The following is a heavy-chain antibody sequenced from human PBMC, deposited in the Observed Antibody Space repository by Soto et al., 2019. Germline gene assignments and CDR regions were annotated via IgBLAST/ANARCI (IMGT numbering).Heavy chain of an antibody. V-gene: IGHV3-9*01. CDR3: AKDSAPYKWNSFDY. J-gene: IGHJ4*02. D-gene: IGHD1-20*01. CDR2: ISWDSGSI. CDR1: GFTFDDYA. Sequence: PGGSLRLSCAASGFTFDDYAMHWVRQAPGKGLEWVSGISWDSGSIDYADSVKGRVTISRDNAKNSLYLQMNNLRGEDTALYYCAKDSAPYKWNSFDYWGQGTLVTVSS.